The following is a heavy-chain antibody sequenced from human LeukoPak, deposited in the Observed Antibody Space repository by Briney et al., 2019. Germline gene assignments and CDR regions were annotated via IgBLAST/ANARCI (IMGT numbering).Heavy chain of an antibody. CDR2: IYTSGRT. D-gene: IGHD3-10*01. CDR1: GDSISSNY. J-gene: IGHJ4*02. V-gene: IGHV4-4*07. CDR3: AREGVIFDY. Sequence: PSETLSLTCTVSGDSISSNYWSWIRQPAGKGLEWIGRIYTSGRTDYNPSLKSRVTMSVDTSKNKFSLKLSSVTAADTAVYYCAREGVIFDYWGQGTLVTVSS.